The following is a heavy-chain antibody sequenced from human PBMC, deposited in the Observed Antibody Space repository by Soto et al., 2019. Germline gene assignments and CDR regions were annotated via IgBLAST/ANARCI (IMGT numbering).Heavy chain of an antibody. V-gene: IGHV1-69*02. Sequence: QVQLVQSGPEMREPGSSVKVSCKASGGPFGSYSISWVRQAPGQGLQWMGRIIPILDITNYAHKFQGRVTLTAVKSTRTAYMDRGSLRSDDTAVYYCARARKLDYDIPPDWFYAKDVWGQGTAVTVSS. CDR1: GGPFGSYS. D-gene: IGHD3-9*01. J-gene: IGHJ6*02. CDR3: ARARKLDYDIPPDWFYAKDV. CDR2: IIPILDIT.